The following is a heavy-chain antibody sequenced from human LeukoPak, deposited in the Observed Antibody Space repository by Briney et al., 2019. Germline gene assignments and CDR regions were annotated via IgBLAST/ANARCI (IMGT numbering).Heavy chain of an antibody. V-gene: IGHV4-39*07. CDR1: GGSISTSNYY. J-gene: IGHJ4*02. CDR3: AIRPQNFDWF. CDR2: IYHSGST. D-gene: IGHD3-9*01. Sequence: SETLSLTCTVSGGSISTSNYYWGWIRQPPGKGLEWIGSIYHSGSTYYNPSLKSRVTISVDTSKNQFSLKLSSVTAADTAVYYCAIRPQNFDWFWGQGTLVTVSS.